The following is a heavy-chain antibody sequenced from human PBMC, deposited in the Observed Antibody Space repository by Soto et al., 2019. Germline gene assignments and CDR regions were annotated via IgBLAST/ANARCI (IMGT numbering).Heavy chain of an antibody. J-gene: IGHJ4*02. V-gene: IGHV1-69*01. CDR1: GGTFSSYA. D-gene: IGHD2-15*01. CDR3: ARVRGYCSGSSCYRGDY. CDR2: IIPIFGTA. Sequence: QVQLVQSGAEVKKPGSSVKVSCKASGGTFSSYAISWVRQAPGQGLEWMGGIIPIFGTANYAQKFQGRVTITADETTISAYMELSSLRSEDKEVYYCARVRGYCSGSSCYRGDYWGQGTLVTVSS.